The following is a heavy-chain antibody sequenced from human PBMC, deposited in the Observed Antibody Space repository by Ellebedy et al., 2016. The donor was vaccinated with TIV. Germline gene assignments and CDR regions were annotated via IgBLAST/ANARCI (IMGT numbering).Heavy chain of an antibody. J-gene: IGHJ4*02. CDR1: GFTFSADV. V-gene: IGHV3-30*18. CDR3: AKVMGEQWLVFDY. D-gene: IGHD6-19*01. Sequence: GESLKISCAASGFTFSADVMHWVRQAPGKGLEWVAVIADDGSNKHYADSVKGRFTISRDNSKNTRYLEMNSLRPEDTAVYYCAKVMGEQWLVFDYWGQGTLVTVSS. CDR2: IADDGSNK.